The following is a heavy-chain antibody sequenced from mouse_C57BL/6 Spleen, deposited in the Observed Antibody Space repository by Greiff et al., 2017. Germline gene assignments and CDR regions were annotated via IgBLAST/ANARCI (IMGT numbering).Heavy chain of an antibody. J-gene: IGHJ4*01. CDR3: AREATMITTGYYYAMDY. D-gene: IGHD2-4*01. V-gene: IGHV1-52*01. CDR2: IDPSDSET. Sequence: QVQLQQPGAELVRPGSSVKLSCTASGYTFTSYWMHWVKQRPIQGLEWIGNIDPSDSETHYNQKFKDKATLTVDKSSSTAYMQLSSRTSEDSAVYHWAREATMITTGYYYAMDYWGQGTSVTVS. CDR1: GYTFTSYW.